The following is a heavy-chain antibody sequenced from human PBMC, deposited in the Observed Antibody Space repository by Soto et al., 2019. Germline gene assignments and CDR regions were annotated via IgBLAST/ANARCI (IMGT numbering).Heavy chain of an antibody. CDR3: ARGETQHQGDH. V-gene: IGHV4-4*01. J-gene: IGHJ4*02. CDR1: GDSIRSTNW. D-gene: IGHD1-1*01. CDR2: IHHSGST. Sequence: QVQLQESGPGLVKPSGTLALTCAVSGDSIRSTNWWSWVRQSPGKGLEWIGEIHHSGSTKYNPSLKSRVIISVDKSKNQFSLMLSSVTAADTAVYCCARGETQHQGDHWGQGTLVTVSS.